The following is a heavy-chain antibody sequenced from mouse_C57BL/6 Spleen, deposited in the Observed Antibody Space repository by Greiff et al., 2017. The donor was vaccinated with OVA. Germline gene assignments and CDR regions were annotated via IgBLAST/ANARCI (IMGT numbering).Heavy chain of an antibody. J-gene: IGHJ4*01. Sequence: QVQLPQPGAELVRPGTSVKLSCKASGYPFTRYWMPWVKPRPGQGLEWIGVIDPSDSYTNYNQKFKGKATLTVDTSSSTAYMQLSSLTSEDSAVYYCARAVRYAMDYWGQGTSVTVSS. CDR2: IDPSDSYT. CDR1: GYPFTRYW. D-gene: IGHD2-13*01. V-gene: IGHV1-59*01. CDR3: ARAVRYAMDY.